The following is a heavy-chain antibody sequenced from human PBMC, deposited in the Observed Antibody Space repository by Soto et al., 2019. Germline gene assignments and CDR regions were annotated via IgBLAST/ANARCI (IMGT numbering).Heavy chain of an antibody. Sequence: SETLSLTCAVYGVSFSGYYWSWIRQPPGKGLEWIGEINHSGSTNYNPSLKSRVTISVDTSKNQFSLKLSSVTAADTAVYYCARVSGYSSSWYPYYYGMEVWGQGTTVNVSS. CDR3: ARVSGYSSSWYPYYYGMEV. V-gene: IGHV4-34*01. CDR2: INHSGST. CDR1: GVSFSGYY. D-gene: IGHD6-13*01. J-gene: IGHJ6*01.